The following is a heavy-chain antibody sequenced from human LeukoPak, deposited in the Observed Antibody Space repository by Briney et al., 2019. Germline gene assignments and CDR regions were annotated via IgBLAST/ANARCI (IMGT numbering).Heavy chain of an antibody. CDR2: IKQDGSEK. D-gene: IGHD3-22*01. CDR3: ARAGGYYYDSSGYYYAEEYYFDY. V-gene: IGHV3-7*05. J-gene: IGHJ4*02. CDR1: AFTFRSFW. Sequence: GGSLRLSCAASAFTFRSFWMSWVRQAPGKGLEWVANIKQDGSEKYYVDSVKGRFTISRDNAKNSLFLQMNSLRAVDTAVYYCARAGGYYYDSSGYYYAEEYYFDYWGQGTLVTVSS.